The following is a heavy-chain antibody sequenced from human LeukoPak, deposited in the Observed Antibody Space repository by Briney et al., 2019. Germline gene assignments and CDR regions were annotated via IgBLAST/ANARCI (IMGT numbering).Heavy chain of an antibody. Sequence: GGSLRLSCAASGFTFSSYGMHWVRQAPGKGLEWVAVIWYDGSNKYYADSVKGRFTISRHNSRNTLYLQMNSLRAEDTAVYYCARDSDIVVVVAALDYWGQGTLVTVSS. CDR2: IWYDGSNK. J-gene: IGHJ4*02. V-gene: IGHV3-33*01. D-gene: IGHD2-15*01. CDR1: GFTFSSYG. CDR3: ARDSDIVVVVAALDY.